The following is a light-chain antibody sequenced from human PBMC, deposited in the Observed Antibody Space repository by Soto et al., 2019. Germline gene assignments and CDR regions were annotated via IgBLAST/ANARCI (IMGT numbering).Light chain of an antibody. CDR1: QSVSSN. CDR3: QQYNNWPPIT. V-gene: IGKV3D-15*01. J-gene: IGKJ5*01. CDR2: GAS. Sequence: EILMTQSPATLSVSPGARPTLSCRSSQSVSSNLAWYQQKPGQAPRLLIYGASNRATGIPARFSGSGSGTEFTLTISSLQSEDFAVYYCQQYNNWPPITFGQGTRLDIK.